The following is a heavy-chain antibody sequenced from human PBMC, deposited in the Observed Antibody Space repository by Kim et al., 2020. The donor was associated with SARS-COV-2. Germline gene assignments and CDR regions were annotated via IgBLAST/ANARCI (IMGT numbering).Heavy chain of an antibody. V-gene: IGHV3-21*01. Sequence: GGSLRLSCAASGFTFSSYSMNWVRQAPGKGLEWVSSISSSSSYIYYADSVKGRFTISRDNAKNSLYLQMNSLRAEDTAVYYCARDPEGGSYPPEAPHDYWGQGTLVTVSS. CDR1: GFTFSSYS. CDR2: ISSSSSYI. J-gene: IGHJ4*02. D-gene: IGHD1-26*01. CDR3: ARDPEGGSYPPEAPHDY.